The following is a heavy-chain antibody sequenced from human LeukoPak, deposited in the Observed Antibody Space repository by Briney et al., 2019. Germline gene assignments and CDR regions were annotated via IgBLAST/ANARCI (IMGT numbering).Heavy chain of an antibody. CDR2: ISGSGGST. D-gene: IGHD6-19*01. CDR3: AKSKTVAEKRDAFDI. Sequence: GGSLRLSCAASGFTFSSYAMSWVRQAPGKGLEWVSAISGSGGSTYYADSVKGRSTISRDNSKNTLHLQMNSLRAEDTAVYYCAKSKTVAEKRDAFDIWGQGTMVTVSS. CDR1: GFTFSSYA. J-gene: IGHJ3*02. V-gene: IGHV3-23*01.